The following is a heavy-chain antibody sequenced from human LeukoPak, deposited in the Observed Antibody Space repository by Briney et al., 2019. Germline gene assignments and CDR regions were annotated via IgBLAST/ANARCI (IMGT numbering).Heavy chain of an antibody. Sequence: ASVKVSCKASGYSFVLYGISWVRQAPGQGPEWMGWISTYNGNTKYAEKFQGRVTMTTDTPTSTAYMELRSLRSDDTAVYYCARAWGAAVWGASSPIDYWGQGTLVTVSS. V-gene: IGHV1-18*01. CDR1: GYSFVLYG. J-gene: IGHJ4*02. CDR2: ISTYNGNT. D-gene: IGHD3-10*02. CDR3: ARAWGAAVWGASSPIDY.